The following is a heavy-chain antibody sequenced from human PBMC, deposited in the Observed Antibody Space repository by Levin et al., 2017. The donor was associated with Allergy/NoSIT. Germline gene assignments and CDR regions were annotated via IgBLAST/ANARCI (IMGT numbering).Heavy chain of an antibody. CDR2: IYSSGSA. D-gene: IGHD3-10*01. CDR3: ARAEVGSEH. J-gene: IGHJ4*02. Sequence: KASETLSLTCKVSGGSISSGSYYWSWIRQPAAKGLEWIGRIYSSGSANYNPSLKSRVTISVDTSKNQFSLKLSSVTAADTAVYYCARAEVGSEHWGQGTLVTVPS. V-gene: IGHV4-61*02. CDR1: GGSISSGSYY.